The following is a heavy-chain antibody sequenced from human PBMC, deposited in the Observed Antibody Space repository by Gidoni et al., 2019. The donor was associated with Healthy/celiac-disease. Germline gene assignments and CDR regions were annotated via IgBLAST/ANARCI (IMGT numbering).Heavy chain of an antibody. D-gene: IGHD3-3*01. V-gene: IGHV3-23*01. CDR1: GFPFSSYA. CDR3: AKPPGEVWSGYTRNY. Sequence: EVQLLESGGGLVQPGGSLRLSCAASGFPFSSYAMSWVRQAPGKGLEWFSAISGSGGSTYYADSVKGRFTISRDNSKNTLYLQMNSLRAEDTAVYYCAKPPGEVWSGYTRNYWGQGTLVTVSS. CDR2: ISGSGGST. J-gene: IGHJ4*02.